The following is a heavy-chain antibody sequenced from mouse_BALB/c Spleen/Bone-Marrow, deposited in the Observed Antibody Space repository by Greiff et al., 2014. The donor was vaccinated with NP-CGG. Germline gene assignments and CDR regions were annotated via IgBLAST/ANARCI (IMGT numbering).Heavy chain of an antibody. CDR2: IDPANGNT. CDR1: GFNIKDTY. D-gene: IGHD2-4*01. J-gene: IGHJ4*01. V-gene: IGHV14-3*02. CDR3: AGFGITKEEGYYYAMDY. Sequence: VHVKQSGAELVKPGASVKLSCTASGFNIKDTYMHWVKQRPEQGLEWIGRIDPANGNTKYDPKFQGKATITADTSSSTAYLQLSSLTSEDTAVYYCAGFGITKEEGYYYAMDYWGQGTSVTVSS.